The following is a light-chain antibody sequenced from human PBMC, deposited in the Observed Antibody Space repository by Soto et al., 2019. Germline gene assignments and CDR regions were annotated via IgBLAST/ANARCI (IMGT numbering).Light chain of an antibody. CDR1: QSISNW. J-gene: IGKJ2*01. V-gene: IGKV1-5*03. Sequence: DIQMTQYPSTLSASVGDTVTITCRASQSISNWLAWYQQKPGQAPKLLIHKASTLESGVPSRFSGSGSGTEFTLTISSLHPDDFATLYCQQYDRFPYTFGQGTKLEIK. CDR2: KAS. CDR3: QQYDRFPYT.